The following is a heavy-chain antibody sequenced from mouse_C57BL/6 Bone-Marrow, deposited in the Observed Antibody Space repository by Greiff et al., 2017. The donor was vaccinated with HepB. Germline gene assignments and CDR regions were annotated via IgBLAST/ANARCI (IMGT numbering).Heavy chain of an antibody. D-gene: IGHD1-1*01. CDR1: GYTFTDYY. CDR3: ARYYYGSSYGY. V-gene: IGHV1-19*01. J-gene: IGHJ2*01. CDR2: INPYNGGT. Sequence: VQLQQSGPVLVKPGASVKMSCKASGYTFTDYYMNWVKQSHGKSLEWIGVINPYNGGTSYNQKFKGKATLTVDKSSSTAYMELNSLTSEDSAVYYCARYYYGSSYGYWGQGNTLTVSS.